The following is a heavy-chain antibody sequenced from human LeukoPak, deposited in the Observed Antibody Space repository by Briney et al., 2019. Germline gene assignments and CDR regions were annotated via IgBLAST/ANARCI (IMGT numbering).Heavy chain of an antibody. Sequence: GGSLRLSCAASGFTFSSYAMSWVRQAPGKGLEWVSAISGSGGSTYYADSVKGRFTISRDNSKNTLYLQMNSLRAEDTAVYYCAKDGDGYYDFWSGYYPNFDYWGQGTLVTVSS. CDR3: AKDGDGYYDFWSGYYPNFDY. D-gene: IGHD3-3*01. CDR2: ISGSGGST. CDR1: GFTFSSYA. V-gene: IGHV3-23*01. J-gene: IGHJ4*02.